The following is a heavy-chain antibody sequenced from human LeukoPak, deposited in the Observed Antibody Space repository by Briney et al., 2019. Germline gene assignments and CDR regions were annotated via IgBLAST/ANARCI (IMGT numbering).Heavy chain of an antibody. CDR2: ISYDGSNE. J-gene: IGHJ3*02. V-gene: IGHV3-30*04. CDR1: DFPFIGYT. Sequence: GGSLRLSCAASDFPFIGYTMHWVRQAPGKGLEWVAVISYDGSNENYADSVKGRFTISRDKSKNTLYLQMNSLRAEDTAMYYCARGIAMTTLNALDIWGQGTMVTVSS. D-gene: IGHD1-1*01. CDR3: ARGIAMTTLNALDI.